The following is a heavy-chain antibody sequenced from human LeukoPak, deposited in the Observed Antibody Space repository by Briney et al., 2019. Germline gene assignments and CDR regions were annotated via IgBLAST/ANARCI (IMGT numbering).Heavy chain of an antibody. CDR2: ISSSSSYI. D-gene: IGHD4-23*01. J-gene: IGHJ4*02. V-gene: IGHV3-21*01. CDR1: GFTFSHYS. CDR3: ASDPTVASSY. Sequence: PGGSLRLSCAASGFTFSHYSMNWVRQAPGKGLEWVSSISSSSSYINYADSVKGRFTISRDNAKNSLYLQMNSLRAEDTAAYYCASDPTVASSYWGQGTPVTASS.